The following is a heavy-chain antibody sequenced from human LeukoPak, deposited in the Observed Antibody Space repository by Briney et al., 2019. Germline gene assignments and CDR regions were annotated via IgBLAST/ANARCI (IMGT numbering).Heavy chain of an antibody. CDR3: ARNSSYSGSFTPRAGFDY. Sequence: SETLSLTCTVSGGSFSSSTYYWAWIRQSRGKGLEWIASIYNSASTSYNPSLKSRVTISVDTSKNQFSLKLSSVTAADTAVYYCARNSSYSGSFTPRAGFDYWGQGTLVTVSS. CDR2: IYNSAST. CDR1: GGSFSSSTYY. D-gene: IGHD1-26*01. V-gene: IGHV4-39*01. J-gene: IGHJ4*02.